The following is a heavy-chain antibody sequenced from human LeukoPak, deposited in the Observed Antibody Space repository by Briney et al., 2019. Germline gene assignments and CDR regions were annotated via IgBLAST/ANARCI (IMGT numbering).Heavy chain of an antibody. J-gene: IGHJ4*02. Sequence: PSETLSLTCTVSGGSISSGSYYWGWIRQPPGKGLEWIGEINHSGSTNYNPSLKSRVTISVDTSKNQFSLKLSSVTAADTAVYYCARGHTTGTTFPFDYWGQGTLVTVSS. V-gene: IGHV4-39*07. CDR3: ARGHTTGTTFPFDY. CDR1: GGSISSGSYY. D-gene: IGHD1-1*01. CDR2: INHSGST.